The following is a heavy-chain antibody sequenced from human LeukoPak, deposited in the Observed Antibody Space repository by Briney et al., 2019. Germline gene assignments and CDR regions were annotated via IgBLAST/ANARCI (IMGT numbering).Heavy chain of an antibody. Sequence: ASVKVSCKASGYTFTGYYMHWVRQAPGQGLEWMGRINPNSGGTNYAQKFQGRLAMTRDTTITTAYMELSRLTSDDTAVYYCASYPRYVSSPPFDYWGQGTLVTVSS. V-gene: IGHV1-2*06. CDR2: INPNSGGT. CDR3: ASYPRYVSSPPFDY. CDR1: GYTFTGYY. D-gene: IGHD2-15*01. J-gene: IGHJ4*02.